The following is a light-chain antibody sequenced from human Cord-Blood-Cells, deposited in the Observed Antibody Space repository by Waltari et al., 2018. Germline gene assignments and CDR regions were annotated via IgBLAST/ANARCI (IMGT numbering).Light chain of an antibody. J-gene: IGLJ3*02. CDR1: SSDVGSYNL. CDR2: EVS. Sequence: QSALTQTAAVSGSPGPSNTLHCPGTSSDVGSYNLVSWYHQHPGKAPKLKIYEVSKRPSGVSNRFSGSKAGNTASLTISGLQAEDEADYYCCSYAGSSTWVFGGGTKLTVL. V-gene: IGLV2-23*02. CDR3: CSYAGSSTWV.